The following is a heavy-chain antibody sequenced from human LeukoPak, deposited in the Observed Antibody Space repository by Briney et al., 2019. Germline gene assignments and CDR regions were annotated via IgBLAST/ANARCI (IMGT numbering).Heavy chain of an antibody. Sequence: ASVKVSCKASGYTFTGYYMHWVRQAPGQGLEWMGWINPNSGGTNYAQKFQGGVTMTRDTSISTAYMEPSRLRSDDTAVYYCARVWPVIGSTPDYWGQGTLVTVSS. CDR1: GYTFTGYY. CDR2: INPNSGGT. J-gene: IGHJ4*02. CDR3: ARVWPVIGSTPDY. D-gene: IGHD2-21*01. V-gene: IGHV1-2*02.